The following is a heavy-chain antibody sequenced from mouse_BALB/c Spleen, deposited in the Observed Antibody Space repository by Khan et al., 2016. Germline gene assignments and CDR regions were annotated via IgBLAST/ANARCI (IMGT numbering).Heavy chain of an antibody. V-gene: IGHV5-4*02. D-gene: IGHD1-1*01. CDR1: GFTFSDYY. CDR3: ARRKWYGSSSAWFAY. CDR2: ISDGGSYT. J-gene: IGHJ3*01. Sequence: EVELVESGGGLVKPGGSLKLSCAASGFTFSDYYMYWVRQTPEKRLEWVATISDGGSYTYYPDSVKGRFTISRDNAKNNLYLQMSSLKSEDTAMYYCARRKWYGSSSAWFAYWGQGTLVIVSA.